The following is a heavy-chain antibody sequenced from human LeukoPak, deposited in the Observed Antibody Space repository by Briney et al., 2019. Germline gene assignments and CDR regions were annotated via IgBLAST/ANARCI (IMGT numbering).Heavy chain of an antibody. CDR1: GFTVSSNY. J-gene: IGHJ4*02. CDR2: ISSGGRYV. D-gene: IGHD6-19*01. V-gene: IGHV3-21*01. CDR3: TTDVRDEYSSGWYPIGY. Sequence: GGSLRLSCAASGFTVSSNYMSWVRQAPGKGLEWVSSISSGGRYVYYTDSVKGRFTISRDNAKNSLFLQMNSLRAEDTAVYYCTTDVRDEYSSGWYPIGYWGQGTLVTVSS.